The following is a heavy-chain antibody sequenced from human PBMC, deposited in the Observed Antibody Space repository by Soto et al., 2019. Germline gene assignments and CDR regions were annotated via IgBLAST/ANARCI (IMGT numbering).Heavy chain of an antibody. CDR2: IIPIFGTA. J-gene: IGHJ4*02. D-gene: IGHD6-13*01. CDR3: ARGRGQQLVLYFDY. Sequence: QVQLVQSGAEVKKPGSSAKVSCKASGGTFSSYAISWVRQAPGQGLEWMGGIIPIFGTANYAQKFQGRVTITADESTSTAYMELSSLRSEDTAVYYCARGRGQQLVLYFDYWGQGTLVTVSS. CDR1: GGTFSSYA. V-gene: IGHV1-69*01.